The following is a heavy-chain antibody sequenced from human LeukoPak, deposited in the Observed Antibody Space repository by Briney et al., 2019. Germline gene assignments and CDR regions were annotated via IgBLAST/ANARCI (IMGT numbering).Heavy chain of an antibody. CDR1: GGSISSSSHY. Sequence: SETLSLTCTVSGGSISSSSHYWGWIRQPPGKGLEWIGSMYYSGGTYHNPSLKSRVTMSVDTSKNQLSLKLTSATAADTAVYYCARASIVGARGVDIWGQGTMVTVSS. CDR3: ARASIVGARGVDI. V-gene: IGHV4-39*01. CDR2: MYYSGGT. J-gene: IGHJ3*02. D-gene: IGHD1-26*01.